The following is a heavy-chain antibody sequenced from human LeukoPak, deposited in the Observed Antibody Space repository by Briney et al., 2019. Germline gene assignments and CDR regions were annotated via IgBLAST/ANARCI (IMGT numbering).Heavy chain of an antibody. D-gene: IGHD3-22*01. J-gene: IGHJ5*02. V-gene: IGHV1-69*13. CDR3: ARTLGDYYDSANWFDP. CDR2: IIPIFGTA. CDR1: GGTFSSYA. Sequence: SVKVSCKASGGTFSSYAISWVRQAPGQGLEWMGGIIPIFGTANYAQKFQGRVTITADESTSTAYMELSSLRSEDTAVYYCARTLGDYYDSANWFDPWGQGTLVTVSS.